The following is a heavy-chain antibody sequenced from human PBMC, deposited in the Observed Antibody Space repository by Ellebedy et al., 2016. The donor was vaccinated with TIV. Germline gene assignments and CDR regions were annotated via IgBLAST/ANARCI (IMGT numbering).Heavy chain of an antibody. CDR1: GGSISSYY. Sequence: SETLSLXCTVSGGSISSYYWSWIRQPPGKGLEWIGYIYYSGSTNYNPSLKSRVTISVDTSKNQFSLKLSSVTAADTAAYYCARAATPSTPVDYWGQGTLVTVSS. D-gene: IGHD2-15*01. CDR3: ARAATPSTPVDY. J-gene: IGHJ4*02. CDR2: IYYSGST. V-gene: IGHV4-59*01.